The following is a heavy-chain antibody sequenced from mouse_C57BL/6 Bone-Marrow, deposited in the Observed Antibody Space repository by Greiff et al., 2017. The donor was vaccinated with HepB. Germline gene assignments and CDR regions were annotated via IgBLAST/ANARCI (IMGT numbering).Heavy chain of an antibody. D-gene: IGHD2-1*01. J-gene: IGHJ2*01. V-gene: IGHV1-61*01. CDR2: IYPSDSET. Sequence: QVQLKQPGAELVRPGSSVKLSCKASGYTFTSYWMDWVKQRPGQGLEWIGNIYPSDSETHYNQKFKDKATLTVDKSSSTAYMQLSSLTSEDSAVYDGARRVIYYGNPYVDYGGQGTTLTVTS. CDR1: GYTFTSYW. CDR3: ARRVIYYGNPYVDY.